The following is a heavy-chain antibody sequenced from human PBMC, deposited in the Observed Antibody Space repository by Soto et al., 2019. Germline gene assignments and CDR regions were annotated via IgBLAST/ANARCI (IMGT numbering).Heavy chain of an antibody. CDR1: GYTFTSYG. CDR3: ASLHHGHIGSYYYAY. V-gene: IGHV1-58*02. CDR2: IVFGSGNT. Sequence: SVKVSCKASGYTFTSYGISWVRQAPGQGLECMGWIVFGSGNTNYAQKFQGRAAFTRDLSTSTVYMEMSGLRFEDTAVYYCASLHHGHIGSYYYAYWGQGTQVTVSS. D-gene: IGHD3-10*01. J-gene: IGHJ4*02.